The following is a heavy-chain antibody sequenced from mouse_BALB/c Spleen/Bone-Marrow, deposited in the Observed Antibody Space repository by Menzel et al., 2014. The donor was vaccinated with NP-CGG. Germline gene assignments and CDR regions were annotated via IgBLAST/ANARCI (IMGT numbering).Heavy chain of an antibody. CDR1: GYTFTYYT. Sequence: QVQLQQSGAELARPGASVKMSCKASGYTFTYYTMYWVKQRPGQGLEWIGYINPNSDYTNYNQKFKDKATLTADKSSSTAYMQLSSLTSEDSAVYYCAREVYVSWFAYWGQGTLVTVSA. J-gene: IGHJ3*01. D-gene: IGHD1-1*01. CDR3: AREVYVSWFAY. CDR2: INPNSDYT. V-gene: IGHV1-4*01.